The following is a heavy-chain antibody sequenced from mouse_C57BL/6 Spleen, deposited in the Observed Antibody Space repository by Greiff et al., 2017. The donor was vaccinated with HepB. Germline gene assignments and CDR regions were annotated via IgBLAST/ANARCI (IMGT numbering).Heavy chain of an antibody. Sequence: VQLQQSGAELVKPGASVKLSCTASGFNIKDYYMHWVKQRTEQGLEWIGRIDPEDGETKYAQKFQGKATITADTSSNTAYLQLSSLTSEDTAVYYCARYYYGSSYGYFDVWGTGTTVTVSS. D-gene: IGHD1-1*01. CDR2: IDPEDGET. CDR3: ARYYYGSSYGYFDV. V-gene: IGHV14-2*01. J-gene: IGHJ1*03. CDR1: GFNIKDYY.